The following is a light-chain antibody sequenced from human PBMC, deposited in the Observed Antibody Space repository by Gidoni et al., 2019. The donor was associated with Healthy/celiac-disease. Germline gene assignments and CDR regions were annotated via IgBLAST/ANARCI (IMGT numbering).Light chain of an antibody. Sequence: EIVLTQSPGTLSLSPGQSATRSCRASQSISSSQLPWYQQKPGQAPRPLMYGASSRATGIPDRFSGSGSGTDFTLTISRLEPEDFAVYYCQHLGKFGGGTKVESK. CDR1: QSISSSQ. J-gene: IGKJ4*02. V-gene: IGKV3-20*01. CDR2: GAS. CDR3: QHLGK.